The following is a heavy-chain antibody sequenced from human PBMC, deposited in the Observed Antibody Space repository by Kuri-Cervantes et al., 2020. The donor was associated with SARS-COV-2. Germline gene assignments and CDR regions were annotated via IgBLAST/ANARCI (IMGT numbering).Heavy chain of an antibody. Sequence: ETLSLTCAASGFTFSSYDMHWVRQATGKGLEWVSAIGTAGDTYYPGSVKGRFTISRENAKNSLYLQMNSLRTEDTAVYFCARDVAGRSSLWGQGTMVTVSS. CDR3: ARDVAGRSSL. D-gene: IGHD6-6*01. J-gene: IGHJ3*01. CDR2: IGTAGDT. CDR1: GFTFSSYD. V-gene: IGHV3-13*01.